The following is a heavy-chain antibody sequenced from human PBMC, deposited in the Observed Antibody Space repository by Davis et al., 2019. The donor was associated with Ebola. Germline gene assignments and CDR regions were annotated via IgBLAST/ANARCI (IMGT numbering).Heavy chain of an antibody. J-gene: IGHJ4*02. Sequence: SETLSLTCTVSAGSISTSGYSWGWVRLPPGKRPEWIGSISYAGKTFNHPSLRSRVSMSVDTSKNQFSLSLSSVTAADTGLYFCARHVGYADFPPYYFDYWGRGTLVTVSS. CDR1: AGSISTSGYS. CDR2: ISYAGKT. CDR3: ARHVGYADFPPYYFDY. V-gene: IGHV4-39*01. D-gene: IGHD5-12*01.